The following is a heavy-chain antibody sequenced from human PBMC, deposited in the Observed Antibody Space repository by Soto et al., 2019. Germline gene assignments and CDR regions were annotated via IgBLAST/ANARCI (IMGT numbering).Heavy chain of an antibody. Sequence: QVQLVQSGAEVKKPGASVKVSCKASGYTFTSYDINWVRQATGQGLEGMGWMNPKSGKTGYSQKSQGRVTMTSNTSISTASMELSSLRSEATAVYYCARERREGYDNWGQGTLVTVSS. CDR1: GYTFTSYD. D-gene: IGHD5-12*01. CDR2: MNPKSGKT. V-gene: IGHV1-8*01. J-gene: IGHJ4*02. CDR3: ARERREGYDN.